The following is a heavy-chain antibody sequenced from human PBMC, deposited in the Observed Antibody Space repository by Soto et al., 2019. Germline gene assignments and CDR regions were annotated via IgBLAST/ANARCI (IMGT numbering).Heavy chain of an antibody. CDR2: IYPGDSDT. CDR1: GYSFPSYW. Sequence: PGDSRTISGQGSGYSFPSYWIYWVRQMPGNGLEWMGIIYPGDSDTRYSPSFQGQVTISADKSISTAYLQWSSLKASDTAMYYCARHYGYSYGTPYYYGMDVWGQGTTVTGSS. V-gene: IGHV5-51*01. J-gene: IGHJ6*02. D-gene: IGHD5-18*01. CDR3: ARHYGYSYGTPYYYGMDV.